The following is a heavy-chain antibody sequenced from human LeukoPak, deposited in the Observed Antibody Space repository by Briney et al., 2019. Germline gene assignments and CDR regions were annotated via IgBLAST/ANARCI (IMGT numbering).Heavy chain of an antibody. CDR2: MNPNSGNT. CDR3: ARGHEVAGPIDY. J-gene: IGHJ4*02. D-gene: IGHD2-15*01. CDR1: GHTFTSYD. V-gene: IGHV1-8*01. Sequence: ASVKVSCKASGHTFTSYDINWVRQATGQGLEWMGWMNPNSGNTGYAQKFQGRVTMTRNTSISTDYMELSSLRSEDTAVYYCARGHEVAGPIDYWGQGTLVTVSS.